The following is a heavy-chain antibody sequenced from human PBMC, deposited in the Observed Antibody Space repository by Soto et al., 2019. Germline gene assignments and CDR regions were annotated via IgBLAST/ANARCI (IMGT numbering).Heavy chain of an antibody. D-gene: IGHD2-21*02. Sequence: GESLKISCKGSGYTFATSWIGWVRRLPGKGLEWMGIIYPGDSDTRYSPSFQGHVTISADKSVNTAYLHWSSLQASDTAIYYCAKHSALKVPDFWGQGTLVTVSS. V-gene: IGHV5-51*01. J-gene: IGHJ1*01. CDR3: AKHSALKVPDF. CDR1: GYTFATSW. CDR2: IYPGDSDT.